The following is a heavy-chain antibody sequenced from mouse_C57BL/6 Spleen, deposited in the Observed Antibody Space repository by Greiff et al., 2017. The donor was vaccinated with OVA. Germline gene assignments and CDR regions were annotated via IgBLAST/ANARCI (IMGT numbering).Heavy chain of an antibody. CDR1: GYTFTNYW. J-gene: IGHJ4*01. CDR3: AREGDSNYAMDY. CDR2: IYPGGGYT. D-gene: IGHD2-5*01. V-gene: IGHV1-63*01. Sequence: VQLVESGAELVRPGTSVKMSCKASGYTFTNYWIGWAKQRPGHGLEWIGDIYPGGGYTNYNEKFKGKATLTADKSSSTAYMQFSSLTSEDSAIYYCAREGDSNYAMDYWGQGTSVTVSS.